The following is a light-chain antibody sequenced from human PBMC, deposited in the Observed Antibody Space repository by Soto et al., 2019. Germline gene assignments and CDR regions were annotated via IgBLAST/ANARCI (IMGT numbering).Light chain of an antibody. V-gene: IGKV3-20*01. CDR2: GTS. Sequence: ENVLTQSPGTLSLSPGERATLSCRASQTIDSTYLAWYQHKPGQAPRLLIYGTSSRPTGIPDRFSGSGSGTDFTLTISRLEPEDFAVYYCQPYGSSPPITFGQGTRLELK. J-gene: IGKJ5*01. CDR3: QPYGSSPPIT. CDR1: QTIDSTY.